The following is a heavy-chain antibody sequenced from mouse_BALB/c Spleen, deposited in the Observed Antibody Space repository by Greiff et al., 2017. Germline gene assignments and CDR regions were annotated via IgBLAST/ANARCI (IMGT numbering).Heavy chain of an antibody. Sequence: EVQVVESGGGLVKPGGSLKLSCAASGFTFSSYAMSWVRQTPEKRLEWVASISSGGSTYYPDSVKGRFTISRDNARNILYLQMSSLRSEDTAMYYCARGIRLLDYWGQGTTLTVSS. J-gene: IGHJ2*01. CDR3: ARGIRLLDY. V-gene: IGHV5-6-5*01. CDR1: GFTFSSYA. D-gene: IGHD1-2*01. CDR2: ISSGGST.